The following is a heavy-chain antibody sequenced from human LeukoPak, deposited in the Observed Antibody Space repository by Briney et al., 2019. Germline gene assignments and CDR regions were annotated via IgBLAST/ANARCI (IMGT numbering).Heavy chain of an antibody. CDR1: GGSISSGDYY. CDR2: IYYSGST. D-gene: IGHD2-2*01. Sequence: SRTLSLTCTVSGGSISSGDYYWSWIRQPPGKGLEWIGYIYYSGSTYYNPSLKSRVTISVDTSKNQFSLKLSSVTAADTAVYYCARENCSSTSCSLSGWFDPWGQGTLVTVSS. V-gene: IGHV4-30-4*08. CDR3: ARENCSSTSCSLSGWFDP. J-gene: IGHJ5*02.